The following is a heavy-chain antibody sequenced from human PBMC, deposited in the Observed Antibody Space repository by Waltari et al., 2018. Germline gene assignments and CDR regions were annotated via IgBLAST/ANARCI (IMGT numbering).Heavy chain of an antibody. J-gene: IGHJ4*02. CDR3: AYNRIAVGFFFDY. V-gene: IGHV3-30*02. Sequence: QVQLVESGGGVVQPGGSLRLSCAASGFTFSSYGMHWVRQAPGKGLEWVAFIRYDGSNKYYADSVKGRFTISRDNSKNTLYLQMNSLRAEDTAVYYCAYNRIAVGFFFDYWGQGTLVTVSS. D-gene: IGHD6-19*01. CDR1: GFTFSSYG. CDR2: IRYDGSNK.